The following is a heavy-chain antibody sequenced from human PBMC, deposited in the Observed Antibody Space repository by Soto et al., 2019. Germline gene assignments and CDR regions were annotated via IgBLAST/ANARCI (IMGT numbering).Heavy chain of an antibody. CDR3: AKDRQNKYDSSGYYLDAFDI. Sequence: SLRLSWAAAGLSFDDYAMHWVRQAPGKGLEWVSGISWNSGSIGYADSVKGRFTISRDNAKNSLYLQMNSLRAEETALYYCAKDRQNKYDSSGYYLDAFDIWGQGTMVTVSS. D-gene: IGHD3-22*01. J-gene: IGHJ3*02. CDR2: ISWNSGSI. CDR1: GLSFDDYA. V-gene: IGHV3-9*01.